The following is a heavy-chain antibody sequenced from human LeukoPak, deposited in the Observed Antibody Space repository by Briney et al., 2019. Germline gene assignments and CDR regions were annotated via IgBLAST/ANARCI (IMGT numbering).Heavy chain of an antibody. D-gene: IGHD3-22*01. V-gene: IGHV3-23*01. J-gene: IGHJ4*02. CDR3: AKVPYYYDNSGSQGYYSDY. Sequence: PGGSLRLSCAASGFIFSNYGMNWVRQAPGKGLEWVSGISGSGGSTYYADSVKGRFTIFRDNSKNTLSLLMNSLRAEDTAVYYCAKVPYYYDNSGSQGYYSDYWGQGTLVTVSS. CDR2: ISGSGGST. CDR1: GFIFSNYG.